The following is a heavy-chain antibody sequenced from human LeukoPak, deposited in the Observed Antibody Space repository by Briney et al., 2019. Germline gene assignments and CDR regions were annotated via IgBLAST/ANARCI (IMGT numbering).Heavy chain of an antibody. Sequence: GGSLRLSCVASGFTFSRHWMSWVRQAPGKGLEWVANMKQDGSEIYYLDSVKGRFTISRDNARNSVYLEMNSLRAEDSALYYCMREGFTSSALDAFDIWGQGTMVIVS. J-gene: IGHJ3*02. V-gene: IGHV3-7*03. CDR2: MKQDGSEI. CDR1: GFTFSRHW. CDR3: MREGFTSSALDAFDI.